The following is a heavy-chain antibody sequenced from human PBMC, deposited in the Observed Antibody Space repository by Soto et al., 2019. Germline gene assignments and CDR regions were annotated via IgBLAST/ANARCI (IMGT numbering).Heavy chain of an antibody. J-gene: IGHJ4*02. Sequence: SETLSLTCTVSGSSINSSGYYWGWIRQPPVKGLEWIGSMFYGVSTYYNPSLNSRVTVSVDTSKNQFSLNLRSVTAADTAVYYCARLPSRHLVDYWGQGTLLTVSS. CDR2: MFYGVST. CDR1: GSSINSSGYY. V-gene: IGHV4-39*01. D-gene: IGHD3-3*02. CDR3: ARLPSRHLVDY.